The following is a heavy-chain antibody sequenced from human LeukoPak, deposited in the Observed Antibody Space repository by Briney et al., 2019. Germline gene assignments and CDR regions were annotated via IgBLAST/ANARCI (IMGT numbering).Heavy chain of an antibody. V-gene: IGHV1-18*01. D-gene: IGHD2-15*01. CDR2: ISAYNGNT. J-gene: IGHJ6*02. Sequence: ASVKVSCKASGYTFTSYGISWVRQAPGQGLEWMGWISAYNGNTNYAQKLQGRVTMTTDTPTSTAYMELRSLRSDDTAVYYCAREGGGYYYGMDVWGQGTTVTVSS. CDR1: GYTFTSYG. CDR3: AREGGGYYYGMDV.